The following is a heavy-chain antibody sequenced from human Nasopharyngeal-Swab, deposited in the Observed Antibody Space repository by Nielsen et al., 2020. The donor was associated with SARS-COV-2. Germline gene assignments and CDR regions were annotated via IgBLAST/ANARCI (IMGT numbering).Heavy chain of an antibody. V-gene: IGHV4-34*01. CDR1: GGTPTGFH. CDR3: ARGQDAYYYMDV. Sequence: SATLSLTCVVLGGTPTGFHWKWIRQTPGKGLEWIGEINDRGSGNYNPSLRSRVTISAGTSNIQFSLKLNSVTAADTAVYYCARGQDAYYYMDVWGEGTTVTVSS. CDR2: INDRGSG. J-gene: IGHJ6*03. D-gene: IGHD2-15*01.